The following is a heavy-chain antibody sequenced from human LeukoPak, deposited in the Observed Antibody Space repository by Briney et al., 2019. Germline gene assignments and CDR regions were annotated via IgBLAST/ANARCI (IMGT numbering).Heavy chain of an antibody. D-gene: IGHD1-1*01. CDR1: GFTVSSNY. V-gene: IGHV3-53*01. CDR3: ARGLFASGTDAFDI. CDR2: IYSGGST. Sequence: GGSLRLSCAASGFTVSSNYMSWVRQAPGKGLEWVSVIYSGGSTYYADSVKGRFTISRDNSKNTLYLQMNSLRAEDTAVYYCARGLFASGTDAFDIWGQGTMVTVSS. J-gene: IGHJ3*02.